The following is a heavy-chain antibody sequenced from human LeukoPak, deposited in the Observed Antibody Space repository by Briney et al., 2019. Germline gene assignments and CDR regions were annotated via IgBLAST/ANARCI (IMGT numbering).Heavy chain of an antibody. CDR2: ISWNSGSI. V-gene: IGHV3-9*03. D-gene: IGHD4-17*01. CDR3: AKSYGDYALDY. J-gene: IGHJ4*02. CDR1: GFTFDDYA. Sequence: GGSLRLSCAASGFTFDDYAMHWVRQALGKGLEWVSGISWNSGSIGYAASVRGRFTISRDNAKNSLYLQMNSLRAEDMALYYCAKSYGDYALDYWGQGTLVTVSS.